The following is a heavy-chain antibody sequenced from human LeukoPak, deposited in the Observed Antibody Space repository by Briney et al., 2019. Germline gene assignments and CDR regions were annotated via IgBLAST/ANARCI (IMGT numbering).Heavy chain of an antibody. CDR3: AGGPKQQLLWGRASNGFDP. Sequence: PGGSLRLSCAASGFTFSSYEMNWVRQAPGKGLEWVSVIYSGGSTHYADSVKGRFTISRDNSKNMPYLQMNSLRAEDTAVYYCAGGPKQQLLWGRASNGFDPWGQGTLVTVSS. CDR1: GFTFSSYE. V-gene: IGHV3-66*01. J-gene: IGHJ5*02. CDR2: IYSGGST. D-gene: IGHD2-2*01.